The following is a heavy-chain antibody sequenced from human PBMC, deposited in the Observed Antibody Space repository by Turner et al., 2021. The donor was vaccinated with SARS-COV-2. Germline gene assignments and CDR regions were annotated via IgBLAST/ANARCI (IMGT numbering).Heavy chain of an antibody. CDR2: ISYDGSNK. V-gene: IGHV3-30*18. D-gene: IGHD3-22*01. J-gene: IGHJ4*02. CDR1: GFTFSSYG. Sequence: QLQLVESGGGVVQPGRSLRLPSAASGFTFSSYGMHWVRQAPGKGLEWVAVISYDGSNKYYADSVKGRFTISRDNSKNTLYLQMNSLRAEDTAVYYCAKGPWYYYDSSGLPYYFDYWGQGTLVTVSS. CDR3: AKGPWYYYDSSGLPYYFDY.